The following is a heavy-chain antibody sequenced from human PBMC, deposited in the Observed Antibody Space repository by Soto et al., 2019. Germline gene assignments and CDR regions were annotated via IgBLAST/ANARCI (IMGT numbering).Heavy chain of an antibody. CDR1: GGSISTYY. V-gene: IGHV4-59*12. J-gene: IGHJ6*02. Sequence: SETLSLTCTVSGGSISTYYWNWIRQPPGKGLEWIGYIYYSGTTNYNPSLKSRVTISVDTSKNQFSLKLSSVTAADTAVYYCARDIMGTNYYYYGMDVWGQGTTVTVSS. D-gene: IGHD2-8*01. CDR2: IYYSGTT. CDR3: ARDIMGTNYYYYGMDV.